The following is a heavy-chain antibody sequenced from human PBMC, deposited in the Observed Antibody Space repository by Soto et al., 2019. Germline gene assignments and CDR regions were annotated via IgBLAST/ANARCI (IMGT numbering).Heavy chain of an antibody. CDR3: ARTRTVAYYYGMDV. J-gene: IGHJ6*02. D-gene: IGHD4-4*01. CDR1: DCSITTSSYF. Sequence: LSVTCAVADCSITTSSYFWGWIRPPPGKGLEWIGNIYYSGNSGSTYYNPSLKSRVTISVDTSKNQFSLKLSSVAAADTAVYYCARTRTVAYYYGMDVWGQGTTVT. V-gene: IGHV4-39*01. CDR2: IYYSGNSGST.